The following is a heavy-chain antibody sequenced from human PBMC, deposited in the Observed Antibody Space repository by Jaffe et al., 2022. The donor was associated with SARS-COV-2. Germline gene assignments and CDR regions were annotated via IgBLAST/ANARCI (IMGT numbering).Heavy chain of an antibody. CDR3: ARAPMIPRGVAETLRLVY. D-gene: IGHD6-19*01. J-gene: IGHJ4*02. CDR2: INTNTGHP. CDR1: GYIFTSYA. Sequence: QVQLVQSGSELKKPGASVKVSCKASGYIFTSYALGWVRQAPGQGLEWMGWINTNTGHPMYAQGFTGRFVFSLDTSVSTAYLQITSLKAEDTAVYFCARAPMIPRGVAETLRLVYWGQGTLVTVSS. V-gene: IGHV7-4-1*02.